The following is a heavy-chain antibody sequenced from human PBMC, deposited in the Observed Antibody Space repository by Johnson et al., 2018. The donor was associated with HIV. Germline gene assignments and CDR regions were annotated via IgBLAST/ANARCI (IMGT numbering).Heavy chain of an antibody. CDR3: ATPPNHYYDSSGYAFDI. J-gene: IGHJ3*02. Sequence: VQLVESGGGLVKPGGSLRLSCAASGFTFSSYAMTWVRQAPGKGLEWVSAISATDNSTYYAESVRGRFTISRDNSKNTLYLQMNSLRAEDTAVYYCATPPNHYYDSSGYAFDIWGQGTMVTVSS. CDR2: ISATDNST. CDR1: GFTFSSYA. D-gene: IGHD3-22*01. V-gene: IGHV3-23*04.